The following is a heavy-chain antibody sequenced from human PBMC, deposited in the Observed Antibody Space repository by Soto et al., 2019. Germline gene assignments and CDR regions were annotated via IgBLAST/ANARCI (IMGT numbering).Heavy chain of an antibody. CDR3: AKGRSAYYGSGSYYNH. V-gene: IGHV3-30-3*01. J-gene: IGHJ4*02. CDR2: ISFDGSYK. D-gene: IGHD3-10*01. Sequence: GGSLRLSCAASGFIFSSYAMHWVRQAPGKGLEWVAVISFDGSYKYYADSVKGRFTISRDNSKNTLYLQMNSLRAEDTAVYYCAKGRSAYYGSGSYYNHWGQGTLVTVSS. CDR1: GFIFSSYA.